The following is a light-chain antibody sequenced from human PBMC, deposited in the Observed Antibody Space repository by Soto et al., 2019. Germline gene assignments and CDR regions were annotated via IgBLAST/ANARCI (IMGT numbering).Light chain of an antibody. CDR3: QQYLTWPGT. Sequence: EIVMTQSPATLSVSPGERATLSCRASQSLNRDLAWYQQRPGQSPRLLIFGASIRADGIPARFSGSGSGTEFTLTIDSLQSEDFALYYCQQYLTWPGTFGQGTKVDIK. CDR2: GAS. J-gene: IGKJ1*01. V-gene: IGKV3-15*01. CDR1: QSLNRD.